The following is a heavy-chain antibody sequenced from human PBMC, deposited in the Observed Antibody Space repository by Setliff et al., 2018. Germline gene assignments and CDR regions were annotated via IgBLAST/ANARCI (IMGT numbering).Heavy chain of an antibody. CDR2: ISTNNGKT. Sequence: ASVKVSCKASGSTFISYGISWLRQAPGQGFEWMGWISTNNGKTEYSQKVQGRVTMTTDRSTSRIYMELRSLRSDDTAVYYCARLALTGYDSSGYYYALEYYYYMDVWGKGTTVTVSS. J-gene: IGHJ6*03. CDR1: GSTFISYG. V-gene: IGHV1-18*01. D-gene: IGHD3-22*01. CDR3: ARLALTGYDSSGYYYALEYYYYMDV.